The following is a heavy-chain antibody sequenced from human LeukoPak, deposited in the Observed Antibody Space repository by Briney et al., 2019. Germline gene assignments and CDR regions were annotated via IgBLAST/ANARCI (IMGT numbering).Heavy chain of an antibody. CDR3: ARPRTYYDSWSGYPPFDY. D-gene: IGHD3-3*01. V-gene: IGHV1-69*13. Sequence: SVKASCKASGGTFSSHSFNWVRQAPGQGLEWMGGIIPMSTTTKYAPKFQGRVTITADESTGTVFMELSSLRPEDTAVYYCARPRTYYDSWSGYPPFDYWGQGTLVTVSS. CDR1: GGTFSSHS. CDR2: IIPMSTTT. J-gene: IGHJ4*02.